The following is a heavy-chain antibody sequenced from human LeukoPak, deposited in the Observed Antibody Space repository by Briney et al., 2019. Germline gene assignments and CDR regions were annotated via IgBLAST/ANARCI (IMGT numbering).Heavy chain of an antibody. Sequence: SVKVSCKASGGAFSSSAVSWVRQAPGQGLEWMGGIIPVFNSPNYAQKFLGRLTITADESTRTAYMELSSLRSEDTAVYYCARDYGVGSTAFDYFWGQGTLVTVSS. CDR1: GGAFSSSA. V-gene: IGHV1-69*01. CDR2: IIPVFNSP. CDR3: ARDYGVGSTAFDYF. J-gene: IGHJ4*02. D-gene: IGHD1-26*01.